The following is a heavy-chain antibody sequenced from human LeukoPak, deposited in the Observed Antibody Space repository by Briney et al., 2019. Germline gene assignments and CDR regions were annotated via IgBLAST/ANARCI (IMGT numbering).Heavy chain of an antibody. Sequence: PGGSLRLSCLASGFRFSRYAMHWVRQAPGKGLEYVSSISGSGDGTYYADSVKGRFTISRDNSKNTLYLQMDSLTVEDTAMYYCVKDRGLVGSGWSNWFDPGGQGILVTVSS. D-gene: IGHD6-19*01. V-gene: IGHV3-64D*06. CDR3: VKDRGLVGSGWSNWFDP. J-gene: IGHJ5*02. CDR1: GFRFSRYA. CDR2: ISGSGDGT.